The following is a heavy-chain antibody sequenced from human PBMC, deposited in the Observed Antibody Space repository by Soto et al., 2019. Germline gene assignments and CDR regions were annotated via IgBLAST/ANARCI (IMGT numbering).Heavy chain of an antibody. V-gene: IGHV4-30-2*01. Sequence: SETLSLTCAVSGGSISSGGYSWSWIRQPPGKGLEWIGYIYHSGSIYYNPSLKSRVTISVDRSKNQFSLKLSSVTAADTAVYYYARDHIVWDQGTLVTVSS. CDR1: GGSISSGGYS. CDR3: ARDHIV. D-gene: IGHD2-21*01. CDR2: IYHSGSI. J-gene: IGHJ4*02.